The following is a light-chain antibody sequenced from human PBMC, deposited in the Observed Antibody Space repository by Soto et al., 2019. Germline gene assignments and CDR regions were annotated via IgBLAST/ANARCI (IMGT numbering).Light chain of an antibody. J-gene: IGKJ4*01. CDR1: QSVSSSN. Sequence: ESVFTHSPHTLSLSPGERPTLSCSASQSVSSSNLAWYQQKPGQPPRLLIYGASSRATGVPDRFSGSGSGTDFTLTINRLEPEDFAVYFCQQYGSSPLTFGGGTKVDIK. CDR2: GAS. V-gene: IGKV3-20*01. CDR3: QQYGSSPLT.